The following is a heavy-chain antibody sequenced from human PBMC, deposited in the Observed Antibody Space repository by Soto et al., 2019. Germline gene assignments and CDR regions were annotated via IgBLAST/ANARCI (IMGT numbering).Heavy chain of an antibody. V-gene: IGHV3-13*01. CDR1: GFTFSSYD. CDR2: IGTAGDT. D-gene: IGHD5-12*01. Sequence: SLRLSCAASGFTFSSYDMHWVRQATGKGLEWVSAIGTAGDTYYPGSVKGRFTISRENAKNSLYLQMNSLRAEDTAVYYCARVEMATIWGPDYWGQGTLVTVSS. J-gene: IGHJ4*02. CDR3: ARVEMATIWGPDY.